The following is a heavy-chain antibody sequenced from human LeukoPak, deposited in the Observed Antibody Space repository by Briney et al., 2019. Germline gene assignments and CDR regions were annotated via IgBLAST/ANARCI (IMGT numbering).Heavy chain of an antibody. J-gene: IGHJ4*02. CDR3: ARGKTGYTSSYYQY. CDR1: GYSFTSYW. CDR2: IYPGDSDT. D-gene: IGHD6-13*01. Sequence: GESLKISCKGSGYSFTSYWIGWVRQMPGKGLEWMGIIYPGDSDTRYSPSFQGQVTISADKSINTAYLRWGSLKASDTAMFYCARGKTGYTSSYYQYWGQGTLVTVSS. V-gene: IGHV5-51*01.